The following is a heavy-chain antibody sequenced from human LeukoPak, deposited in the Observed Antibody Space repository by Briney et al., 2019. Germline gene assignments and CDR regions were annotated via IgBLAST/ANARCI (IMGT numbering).Heavy chain of an antibody. Sequence: ASVKVFCKVSGYTLTELSMHWVRQAPGKGLEWMGGFDPEDGETIYAQKFQGRVTMTEDTSTDTAYMELSSLRSEDTAVYYCATIVGAESELDFDYWGQGTLVTVSS. CDR1: GYTLTELS. V-gene: IGHV1-24*01. CDR2: FDPEDGET. D-gene: IGHD1-26*01. CDR3: ATIVGAESELDFDY. J-gene: IGHJ4*02.